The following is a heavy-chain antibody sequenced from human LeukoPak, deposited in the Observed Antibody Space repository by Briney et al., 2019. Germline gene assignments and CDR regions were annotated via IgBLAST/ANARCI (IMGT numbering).Heavy chain of an antibody. V-gene: IGHV4-34*01. CDR3: ARRGGSGSWYNWFDP. D-gene: IGHD3-10*01. Sequence: SETLSLTCAVYGGSFSGYYWGWIRQPPGKGLEWIGEINHSGSTNYNPSLKSRVTISVDTSKNQFSLKLSSVTAADTAVYYCARRGGSGSWYNWFDPWGQGTLVTVSS. CDR2: INHSGST. J-gene: IGHJ5*02. CDR1: GGSFSGYY.